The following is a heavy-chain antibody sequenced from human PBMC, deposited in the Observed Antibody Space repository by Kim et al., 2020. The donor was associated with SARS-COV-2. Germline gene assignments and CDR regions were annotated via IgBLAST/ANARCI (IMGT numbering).Heavy chain of an antibody. CDR3: TTPQSTYQVY. J-gene: IGHJ4*02. CDR2: IKSNPDGGTT. D-gene: IGHD2-2*01. CDR1: GFTFSNAW. V-gene: IGHV3-15*01. Sequence: GGSLRLSCAASGFTFSNAWMSWVRQAPGKGLEWVGRIKSNPDGGTTDYAAPVKGRFTISRDDSKNTLYLQMDSLTTEDTAVYYCTTPQSTYQVYWGPGTLVTVSS.